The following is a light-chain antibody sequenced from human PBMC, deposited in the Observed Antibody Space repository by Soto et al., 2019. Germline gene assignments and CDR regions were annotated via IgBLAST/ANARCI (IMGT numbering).Light chain of an antibody. V-gene: IGKV3-20*01. Sequence: EIVLTQSPGTLSLSPGERATLSCRASQRVSSSYLAWYQQKPGQAPRLLIYGASSRATGIPDRFSGSGSGTDFTLTISRLEPEDFSVYYCQQYGSSRPITFGQGTRREIK. J-gene: IGKJ5*01. CDR1: QRVSSSY. CDR3: QQYGSSRPIT. CDR2: GAS.